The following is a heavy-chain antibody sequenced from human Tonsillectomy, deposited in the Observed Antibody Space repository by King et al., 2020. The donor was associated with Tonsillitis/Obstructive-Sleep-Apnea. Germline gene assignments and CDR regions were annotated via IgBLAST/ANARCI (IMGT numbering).Heavy chain of an antibody. V-gene: IGHV3-11*05. D-gene: IGHD1-26*01. CDR1: GFTFCDYY. CDR3: ASXPPDSDKRXXYXXX. Sequence: VQLVESGGGLVKPGGSLRLSCAASGFTFCDYYMSWIRQAPGKGLEWVSYISSRSTYTNYADSVKGRFTISRDNANNSLYLQMNSLRAEDTAVYYCASXPPDSDKRXXYXXXWXQGTLVTVSS. J-gene: IGHJ4*02. CDR2: ISSRSTYT.